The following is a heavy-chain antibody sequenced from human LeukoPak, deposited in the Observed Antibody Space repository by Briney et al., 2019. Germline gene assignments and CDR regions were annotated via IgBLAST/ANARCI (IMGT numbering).Heavy chain of an antibody. CDR2: ISSSSSYI. D-gene: IGHD2-2*02. V-gene: IGHV3-21*01. CDR1: GFTFSSYS. CDR3: ARDRVVPAAILITGTTDFDY. Sequence: GGSLRLSCAASGFTFSSYSMNWVRQAPGKGLEWVSSISSSSSYIYYADSVKGRFTISRDNAKNSLYLQMNSLRAEDTAVYYCARDRVVPAAILITGTTDFDYWGQGTLVTVSS. J-gene: IGHJ4*02.